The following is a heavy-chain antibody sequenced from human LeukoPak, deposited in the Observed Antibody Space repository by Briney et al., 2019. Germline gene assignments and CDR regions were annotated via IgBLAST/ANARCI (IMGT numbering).Heavy chain of an antibody. CDR1: GGTFSSYA. CDR2: IIPIFGTA. Sequence: SVKVSCKASGGTFSSYAISWVRQAPGQGLEWMGGIIPIFGTANYAQKFQGRVTITADESTSTAYMELSSLRSEDTAVYYCAREPIVVVPAAIGSTAKGFAFDIWGQGTMVTVSS. CDR3: AREPIVVVPAAIGSTAKGFAFDI. D-gene: IGHD2-2*02. V-gene: IGHV1-69*13. J-gene: IGHJ3*02.